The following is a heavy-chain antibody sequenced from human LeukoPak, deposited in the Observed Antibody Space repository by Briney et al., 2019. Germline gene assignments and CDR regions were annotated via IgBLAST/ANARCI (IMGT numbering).Heavy chain of an antibody. V-gene: IGHV4-34*01. CDR2: INHSGST. CDR1: GGSFSGYY. Sequence: SETLSLSCGVYGGSFSGYYWSWIRQPPGKGLEWIGEINHSGSTNYNPSLKSRVTISVDTSKNQFSLKLSSVTAADTAVYYCARDRTVLAIFGVVKGGWFDPWGQGTLVTVSS. D-gene: IGHD3-3*01. J-gene: IGHJ5*02. CDR3: ARDRTVLAIFGVVKGGWFDP.